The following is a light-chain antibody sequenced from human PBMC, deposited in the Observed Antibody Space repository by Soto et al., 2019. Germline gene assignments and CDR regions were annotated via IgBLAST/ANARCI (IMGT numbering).Light chain of an antibody. V-gene: IGKV3-20*01. CDR1: QSVSSSY. Sequence: EIVLTQSPGTLSLSPGERATLSCRASQSVSSSYLAWYQQKPGQAPRILIYGASSRATGIPDRFSGSGSGTDFTLTISRLEPEDFAVYYCQQYGSSPPWTFGQGTKVETK. CDR2: GAS. CDR3: QQYGSSPPWT. J-gene: IGKJ1*01.